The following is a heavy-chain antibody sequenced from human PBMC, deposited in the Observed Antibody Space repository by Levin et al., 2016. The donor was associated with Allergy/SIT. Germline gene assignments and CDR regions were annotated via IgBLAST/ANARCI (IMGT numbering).Heavy chain of an antibody. CDR2: ISGTSSYI. V-gene: IGHV3-21*01. D-gene: IGHD4-17*01. Sequence: GESLKISCAASGFTFSSYSMNWVRQAPGKGLEWVSSISGTSSYIYYADSVKGRFTISRDNAKNSLYLQMNSLRAEDTAVYYCARDPDYGDDHFDCWGQGTLVTVSS. CDR1: GFTFSSYS. J-gene: IGHJ4*02. CDR3: ARDPDYGDDHFDC.